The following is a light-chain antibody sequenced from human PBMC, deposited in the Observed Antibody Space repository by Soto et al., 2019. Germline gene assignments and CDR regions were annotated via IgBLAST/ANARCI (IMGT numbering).Light chain of an antibody. CDR3: KQYKDWPPIT. Sequence: EIVMTQSPATLSVSPGERATLSCRASQSLRSNLAWYQQKPGQAPRLLIYGASTRATGIPARFSGSGSGTEFTLTISSLQSEDFAVYYCKQYKDWPPITFGQGTRLEIK. CDR2: GAS. V-gene: IGKV3-15*01. CDR1: QSLRSN. J-gene: IGKJ5*01.